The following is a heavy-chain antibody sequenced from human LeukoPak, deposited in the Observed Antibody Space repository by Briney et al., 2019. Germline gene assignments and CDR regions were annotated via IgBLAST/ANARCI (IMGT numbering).Heavy chain of an antibody. CDR1: GFTFSSSA. D-gene: IGHD2-15*01. V-gene: IGHV3-23*01. CDR2: ISNNGGYT. CDR3: AKQLGYCSDGSCYFPY. Sequence: GGSLSLSCAASGFTFSSSAMSWVRQAPGKGLEWVSAISNNGGYTYYADSVQGRFTISRDNSKSTLCLQMNSLRAEDTAVYYCAKQLGYCSDGSCYFPYWGQGTLVTVSS. J-gene: IGHJ4*02.